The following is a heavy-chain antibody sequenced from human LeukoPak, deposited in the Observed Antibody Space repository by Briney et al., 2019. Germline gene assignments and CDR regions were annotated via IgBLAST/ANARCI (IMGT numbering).Heavy chain of an antibody. CDR3: AKDRYNDILTGCSLFDF. V-gene: IGHV3-23*01. J-gene: IGHJ4*02. CDR1: GFTFSSYA. Sequence: GRSLRLSCAASGFTFSSYAMHWVRQAPGKGLEWVAGISDSGGSTYYADSVKGRFTISRDNSKNTLYLQMNSLRAAAEDTAVYYCAKDRYNDILTGCSLFDFWGQGTLVTVSS. D-gene: IGHD3-9*01. CDR2: ISDSGGST.